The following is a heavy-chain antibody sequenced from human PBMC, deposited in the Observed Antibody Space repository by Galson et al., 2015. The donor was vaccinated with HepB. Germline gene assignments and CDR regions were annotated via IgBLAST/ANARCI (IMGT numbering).Heavy chain of an antibody. Sequence: SLRLSCAASGFTFSSYDMHWVRQATGKGLEWVSAIGTAGDTYYPGSVKGRFTISRENAKNSLYLQMNSLRAGDTAVYYCARGGRQLRDYYYGMDVWGQGTTVTVSS. D-gene: IGHD6-6*01. CDR3: ARGGRQLRDYYYGMDV. J-gene: IGHJ6*02. V-gene: IGHV3-13*04. CDR1: GFTFSSYD. CDR2: IGTAGDT.